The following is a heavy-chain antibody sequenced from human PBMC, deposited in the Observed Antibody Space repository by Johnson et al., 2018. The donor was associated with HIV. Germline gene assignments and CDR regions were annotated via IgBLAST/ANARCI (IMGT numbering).Heavy chain of an antibody. D-gene: IGHD2-8*01. CDR3: TTDYTGADAFDI. CDR1: GFTFSSYA. J-gene: IGHJ3*02. CDR2: ISYDGSNK. Sequence: VQLVESGGGSVQPGGSLRLSCAASGFTFSSYAMHWVRQAPGKGLEWMAFISYDGSNKYFTDSVRGRFTISRDNSKNTLFLQMNSLKTEDTAVYYCTTDYTGADAFDIWGQGTMVTVSS. V-gene: IGHV3-30-3*01.